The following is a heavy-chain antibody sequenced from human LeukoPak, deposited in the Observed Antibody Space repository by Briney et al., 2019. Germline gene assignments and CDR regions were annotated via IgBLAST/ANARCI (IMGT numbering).Heavy chain of an antibody. Sequence: PGGSLRLSCAASGFTFSSYWMHWVRQAPGKGLVWVSRINSDGSSTSYADPVKGRFTISRDNAKNSLYLQMNSLRAEDTALYYCARNAGGAAAGDFDYWGQGTLVTVSS. D-gene: IGHD6-13*01. CDR1: GFTFSSYW. CDR3: ARNAGGAAAGDFDY. J-gene: IGHJ4*02. CDR2: INSDGSST. V-gene: IGHV3-74*01.